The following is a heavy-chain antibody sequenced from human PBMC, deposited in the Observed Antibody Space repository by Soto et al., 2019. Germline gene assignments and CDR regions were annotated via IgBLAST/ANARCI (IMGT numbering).Heavy chain of an antibody. CDR3: ARDRYYYGSGSYLSSYYFDY. CDR1: GGTFSSYT. CDR2: IIPILGIA. V-gene: IGHV1-69*08. Sequence: QVQLVQSGAEVKKPGSSAKVSCKASGGTFSSYTISWVRQAPGQGLEWMGRIIPILGIANYAQKFQGRVTITADKSTSTAYMELSSLRSEDTAVYYCARDRYYYGSGSYLSSYYFDYWGQGTLVTVSS. D-gene: IGHD3-10*01. J-gene: IGHJ4*02.